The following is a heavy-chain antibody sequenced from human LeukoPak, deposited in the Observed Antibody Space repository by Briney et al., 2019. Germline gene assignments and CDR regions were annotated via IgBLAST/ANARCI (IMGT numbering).Heavy chain of an antibody. CDR3: ARDRCTNGVCPIDY. CDR2: IKEDGSEK. J-gene: IGHJ4*02. Sequence: GGSLRLSCAASGSTFSSYWMSWVRQAPGKGLEWVANIKEDGSEKYYVDSVKGRFTISRDNAKKSLYLQMNSLRAEDTAVYYCARDRCTNGVCPIDYWGQGTLVTVSS. CDR1: GSTFSSYW. D-gene: IGHD2-8*01. V-gene: IGHV3-7*01.